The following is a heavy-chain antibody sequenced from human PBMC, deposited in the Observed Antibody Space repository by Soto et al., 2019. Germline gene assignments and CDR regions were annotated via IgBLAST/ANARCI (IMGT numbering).Heavy chain of an antibody. CDR2: VSPRSGSA. V-gene: IGHV1-2*02. D-gene: IGHD3-10*01. CDR1: RYTFIDYY. Sequence: GASVKVSSKASRYTFIDYYIHWVRQAPGQGLEWMGWVSPRSGSANFAQRFQGRVSMTRDTSITTAYIELRRLKSDDTAVYFCARGPYYGPADGMEVWGQGPTGTVCS. CDR3: ARGPYYGPADGMEV. J-gene: IGHJ6*01.